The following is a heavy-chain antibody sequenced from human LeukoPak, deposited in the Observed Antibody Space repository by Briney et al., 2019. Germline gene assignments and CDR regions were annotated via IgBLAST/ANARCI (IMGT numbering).Heavy chain of an antibody. CDR3: ATEKTYYYGSGSSYFDY. J-gene: IGHJ4*02. V-gene: IGHV3-23*01. Sequence: GGSLRLSCAASGFTFSSYAMSWVRQAPGKGLECVSGISGTGGGTYYADSVKGRFTISRDNSKNTLYLQMNSLRAEDTAIYYCATEKTYYYGSGSSYFDYWGQGTLVTVSS. CDR1: GFTFSSYA. CDR2: ISGTGGGT. D-gene: IGHD3-10*01.